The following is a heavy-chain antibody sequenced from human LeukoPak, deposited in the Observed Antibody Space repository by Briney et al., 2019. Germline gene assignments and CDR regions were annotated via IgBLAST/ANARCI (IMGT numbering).Heavy chain of an antibody. CDR1: GFTFSSYS. J-gene: IGHJ6*02. V-gene: IGHV3-21*01. CDR2: ISSSSSYI. D-gene: IGHD4-17*01. CDR3: ARAYGDYYYHGMDV. Sequence: PGGSLRLSCAASGFTFSSYSMNWVRQAPGKGLEWVSSISSSSSYIYYADSVKGRFAISRDNAKNSLYLQMNSLRAEDTAVYYCARAYGDYYYHGMDVWGQGTTVTVSS.